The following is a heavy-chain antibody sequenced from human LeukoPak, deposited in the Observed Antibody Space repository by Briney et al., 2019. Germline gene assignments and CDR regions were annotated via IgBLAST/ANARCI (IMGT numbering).Heavy chain of an antibody. V-gene: IGHV1-69*13. Sequence: SVKVSCKASGGTFSSYAISWVRQAPGQGLEWMGGIIPIFGTANYAQNFQGRVTITADESTSTAYMELSSLRSEDTAVYYCASVSEMATDGYFQHWGQGTLVTVSS. CDR3: ASVSEMATDGYFQH. CDR2: IIPIFGTA. CDR1: GGTFSSYA. J-gene: IGHJ1*01. D-gene: IGHD5-24*01.